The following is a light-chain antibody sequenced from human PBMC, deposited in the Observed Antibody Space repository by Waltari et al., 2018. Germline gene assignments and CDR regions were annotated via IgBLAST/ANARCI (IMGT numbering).Light chain of an antibody. V-gene: IGLV3-21*04. Sequence: SYVLTQPPSVSVAPGKTATITCGGNNIGGKSEHWYQQHPSQTPVLVRFYESDRPPGTPERFSGSNSGNTATLTISRVEAGDEADYYCHVCDSYSDHAVFGGGTQLTVL. J-gene: IGLJ7*01. CDR1: NIGGKS. CDR3: HVCDSYSDHAV. CDR2: YES.